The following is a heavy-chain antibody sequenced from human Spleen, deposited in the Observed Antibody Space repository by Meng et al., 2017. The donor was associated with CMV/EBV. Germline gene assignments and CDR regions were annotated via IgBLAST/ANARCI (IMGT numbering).Heavy chain of an antibody. Sequence: ASVKVSCKASGGTFSSYAISWVRQAPGQGLEWMGWINPNSGGTNYAQKFQGRVTMTRDTSFSTAYMELSRVRSDDTAVYYCARDLAKWGRNNWFDPWGQGTLVTVSS. J-gene: IGHJ5*02. CDR1: GGTFSSYA. D-gene: IGHD2-8*01. CDR2: INPNSGGT. V-gene: IGHV1-2*02. CDR3: ARDLAKWGRNNWFDP.